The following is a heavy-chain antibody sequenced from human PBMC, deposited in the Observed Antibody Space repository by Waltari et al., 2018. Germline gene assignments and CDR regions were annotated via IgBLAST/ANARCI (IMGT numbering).Heavy chain of an antibody. CDR1: GSTFTSYD. D-gene: IGHD3-9*01. CDR2: MNPNSGNT. V-gene: IGHV1-8*01. CDR3: ARLNDILTGYSPYYYGMDV. J-gene: IGHJ6*02. Sequence: QVQLLQSGAEVKKPGASVKVSCKASGSTFTSYDINWVRQATGQGLEWMGWMNPNSGNTGYAQKFQGRVTMTRNTSISTAYMELSSLRSEDTAVYYCARLNDILTGYSPYYYGMDVWGQGTTVTVSS.